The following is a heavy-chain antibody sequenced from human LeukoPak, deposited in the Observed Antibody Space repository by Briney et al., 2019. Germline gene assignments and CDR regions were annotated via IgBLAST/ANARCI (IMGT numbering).Heavy chain of an antibody. J-gene: IGHJ3*02. D-gene: IGHD6-19*01. V-gene: IGHV3-48*04. CDR3: ARDPSGAAVAAWGAFDI. CDR2: ISATGGTI. Sequence: GGSLRLSCAASGFTFSSNGMNWVRQAPGKGLEWVSYISATGGTIYYADSVKGRFTISRDNAKNSLYLQMNSLRVEDTAVYYCARDPSGAAVAAWGAFDIWGQGTMVTVSS. CDR1: GFTFSSNG.